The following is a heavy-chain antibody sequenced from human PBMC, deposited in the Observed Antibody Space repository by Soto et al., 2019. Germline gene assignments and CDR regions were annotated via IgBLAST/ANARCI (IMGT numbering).Heavy chain of an antibody. J-gene: IGHJ4*02. CDR2: TYYRSKWYN. V-gene: IGHV6-1*01. D-gene: IGHD6-6*01. CDR1: GDSVSSNSAA. Sequence: PSQTLSLTCAISGDSVSSNSAAWNWIRQSPSRGLEWLGRTYYRSKWYNDYAVSVKSRITIDPDTSKNQFSLQLNSVTPEDTAVYYCARETHSPYSSSLLDYWGQGTLVTVSS. CDR3: ARETHSPYSSSLLDY.